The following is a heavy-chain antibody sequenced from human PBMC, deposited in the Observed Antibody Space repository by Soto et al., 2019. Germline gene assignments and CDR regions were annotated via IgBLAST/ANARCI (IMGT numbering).Heavy chain of an antibody. D-gene: IGHD3-16*01. V-gene: IGHV4-59*01. CDR1: GGSISSYY. Sequence: QVQLQESGPGLVKPSETLSLTCTVSGGSISSYYWSWIRQPPGKGLEWIGYIYYSGSTNYNPSLKSRVTISVDTSKNQFSLKLSSVTAADTAVYYCARGLGKYGMDVWGQGTTVTVSS. CDR2: IYYSGST. CDR3: ARGLGKYGMDV. J-gene: IGHJ6*02.